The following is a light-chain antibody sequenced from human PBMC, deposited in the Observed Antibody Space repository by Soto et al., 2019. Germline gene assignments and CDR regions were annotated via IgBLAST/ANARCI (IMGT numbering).Light chain of an antibody. Sequence: EIVLTQSPGTLSLSPGERATLSCRASQSVRSSYLAWYQQKPGQAPRLLIYGASNRATGIPDRFSGSGSGTDFTLAISRLEPEDVAVYYCQQYGSSPTFGQGTKVEMK. CDR3: QQYGSSPT. V-gene: IGKV3-20*01. J-gene: IGKJ1*01. CDR2: GAS. CDR1: QSVRSSY.